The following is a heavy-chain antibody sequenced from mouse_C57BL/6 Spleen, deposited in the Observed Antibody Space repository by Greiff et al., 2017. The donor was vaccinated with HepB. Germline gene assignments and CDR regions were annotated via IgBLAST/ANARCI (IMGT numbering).Heavy chain of an antibody. Sequence: QVQLQQPGAELVKPGASVKMSCKASGYTFTSYWITWVKQRPGQGLEWIGDIYPGSGSTNYNEKFKSKATLTVDTSSSTAYMQLSSLTSEDSAVYYCARSYGYDVETWFAYWGQGTLVTVSA. CDR2: IYPGSGST. CDR3: ARSYGYDVETWFAY. V-gene: IGHV1-55*01. CDR1: GYTFTSYW. J-gene: IGHJ3*01. D-gene: IGHD2-2*01.